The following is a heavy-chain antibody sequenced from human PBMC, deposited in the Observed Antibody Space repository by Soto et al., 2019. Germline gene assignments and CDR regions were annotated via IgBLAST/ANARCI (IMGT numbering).Heavy chain of an antibody. J-gene: IGHJ1*01. CDR2: ISTGSSRS. D-gene: IGHD6-13*01. CDR3: ARDPTGSNSNWHHFQH. CDR1: GFTFSSYS. Sequence: EVQLVESGGGLVQPGGSLRLSCAASGFTFSSYSMNWVRQAPGKGLEWVSYISTGSSRSYYADSVKGRFTISRDNAKNSLYLQMNSLRAEDTAVYYCARDPTGSNSNWHHFQHWGQGTLVTVSS. V-gene: IGHV3-48*01.